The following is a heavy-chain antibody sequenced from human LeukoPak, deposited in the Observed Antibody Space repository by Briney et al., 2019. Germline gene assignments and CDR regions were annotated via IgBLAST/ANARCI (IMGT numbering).Heavy chain of an antibody. J-gene: IGHJ4*02. V-gene: IGHV1-2*06. CDR3: ARDLVQRGNYYDSSGPLDY. D-gene: IGHD3-22*01. CDR2: INPNSGGT. Sequence: ASVKVSCKASGYTFTGYYMHWVRQAPGQGLEWMGRINPNSGGTNYAQKFQGRVTMTRDTSISTAYMELSRLRSHDTAVYYCARDLVQRGNYYDSSGPLDYWGQGTLVTVSS. CDR1: GYTFTGYY.